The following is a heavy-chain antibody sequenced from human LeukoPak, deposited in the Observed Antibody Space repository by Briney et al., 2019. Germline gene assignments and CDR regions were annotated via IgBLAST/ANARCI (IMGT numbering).Heavy chain of an antibody. CDR2: ISPYNGNT. CDR3: ARRYSSGPHFDY. Sequence: ASVKVSCKASGYTFTTYGISWVRQAPGQGLEWMGWISPYNGNTNYAQKLQGRVTMTTDTSTTTAYMELRSLRSDDTAVYYCARRYSSGPHFDYWGQGTLVTVSS. V-gene: IGHV1-18*01. D-gene: IGHD6-19*01. J-gene: IGHJ4*02. CDR1: GYTFTTYG.